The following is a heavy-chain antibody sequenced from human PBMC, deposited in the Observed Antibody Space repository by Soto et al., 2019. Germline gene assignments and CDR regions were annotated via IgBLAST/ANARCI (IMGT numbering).Heavy chain of an antibody. V-gene: IGHV5-51*01. CDR1: GYSFTTYW. Sequence: PGESLKISCKGSGYSFTTYWIGWVRQMPGKGLEWMGIIYPGDSDTRYSPSFQGQVTISADKYISTAYMELSRLRSDDTAVYYCASGRGPGTTPFDYWGQGTLVTVSS. D-gene: IGHD1-1*01. CDR2: IYPGDSDT. J-gene: IGHJ4*02. CDR3: ASGRGPGTTPFDY.